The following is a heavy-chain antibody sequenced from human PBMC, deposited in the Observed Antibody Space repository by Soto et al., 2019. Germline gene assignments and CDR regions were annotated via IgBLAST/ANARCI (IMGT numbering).Heavy chain of an antibody. V-gene: IGHV3-23*01. CDR2: ISAGGGST. J-gene: IGHJ3*02. Sequence: GGSLRLSCAASGFTFSTYAMSWVRQAPGKGLEWASAISAGGGSTYYADSVKGRFTTSRDNSINTLYLQMDSLSTEDTAVYYCAHPRGYGVFDAYDIWGQGEMVTVS. CDR1: GFTFSTYA. CDR3: AHPRGYGVFDAYDI. D-gene: IGHD4-17*01.